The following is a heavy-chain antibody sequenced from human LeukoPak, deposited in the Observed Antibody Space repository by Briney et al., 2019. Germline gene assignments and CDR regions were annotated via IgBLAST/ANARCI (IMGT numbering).Heavy chain of an antibody. V-gene: IGHV3-11*01. Sequence: GGSLGLSCAASGFTFSDYYMSWIRQAPGKGLEWVSYISSSGSTIYYADSVKGRFTISRDNAKNSLYLQMNSLRAEDTAVYYCAREVRYQLLSWFDPWGQGTLVTVSS. CDR3: AREVRYQLLSWFDP. D-gene: IGHD2-2*01. J-gene: IGHJ5*02. CDR2: ISSSGSTI. CDR1: GFTFSDYY.